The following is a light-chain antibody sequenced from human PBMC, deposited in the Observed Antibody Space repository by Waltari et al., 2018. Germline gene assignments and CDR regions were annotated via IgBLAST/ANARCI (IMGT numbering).Light chain of an antibody. J-gene: IGLJ2*01. CDR2: EVT. Sequence: QSALTQPASVSGSPGQSITISCTGTSSDIGTYNYVSWYQPPPGKAPKMMIYEVTKRPSGVSYRFSGSKSGNTASLTISGLRAEDEADYYCSSHANTYNFAHVVFGGGTKLTVL. CDR1: SSDIGTYNY. V-gene: IGLV2-23*02. CDR3: SSHANTYNFAHVV.